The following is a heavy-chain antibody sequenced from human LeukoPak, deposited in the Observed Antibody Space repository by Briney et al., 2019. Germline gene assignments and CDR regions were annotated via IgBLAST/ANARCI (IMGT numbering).Heavy chain of an antibody. Sequence: ASVKVSCKASGYTFTGYYMHWVRQAPGQGLEWMGWINTNTGNPTYAQGFTGRFVFSLDTSVSTAYLQISSLKAEDTAVYYCARTLSMVAGYFDYWGQGTLVTVSS. J-gene: IGHJ4*02. D-gene: IGHD3-10*01. CDR1: GYTFTGYY. CDR3: ARTLSMVAGYFDY. V-gene: IGHV7-4-1*02. CDR2: INTNTGNP.